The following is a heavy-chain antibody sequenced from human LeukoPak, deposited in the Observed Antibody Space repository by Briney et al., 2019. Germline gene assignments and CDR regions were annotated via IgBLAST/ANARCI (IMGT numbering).Heavy chain of an antibody. D-gene: IGHD6-13*01. Sequence: WGSLTLSCAASGFTFSSYWMSWVRQAPGKGLEWVANIKQDGSERYYVDSVKGRFTISRDNAKNSLYLQMNSLRAEDTAVYYCARVMESSSEYYFDYWGQGTVDTVSS. CDR1: GFTFSSYW. V-gene: IGHV3-7*05. J-gene: IGHJ4*02. CDR3: ARVMESSSEYYFDY. CDR2: IKQDGSER.